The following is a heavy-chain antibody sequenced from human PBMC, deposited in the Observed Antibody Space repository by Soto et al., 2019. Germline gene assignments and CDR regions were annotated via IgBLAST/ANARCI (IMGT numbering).Heavy chain of an antibody. CDR2: IYYSGST. CDR1: GGSISSGGYY. CDR3: ARAQITMVRPLPPGKFDP. J-gene: IGHJ5*02. V-gene: IGHV4-31*03. Sequence: SPTLSLTCTVSGGSISSGGYYWSWIRQHPGKGLEWIGYIYYSGSTYYNPSLKSRVTISVDTSKNQFSLKLSSVTAADTAVYYCARAQITMVRPLPPGKFDPWGQGTPVTVSS. D-gene: IGHD3-10*01.